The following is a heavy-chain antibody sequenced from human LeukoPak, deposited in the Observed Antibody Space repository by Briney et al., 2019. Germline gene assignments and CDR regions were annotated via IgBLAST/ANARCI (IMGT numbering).Heavy chain of an antibody. CDR3: AREVRPAFYDILTGYYPYYFDY. CDR2: IRYDGSNK. V-gene: IGHV3-30*02. J-gene: IGHJ4*02. D-gene: IGHD3-9*01. CDR1: GFTFSSYG. Sequence: PGGSLRLSCAASGFTFSSYGMHWVRQAPGKGLEWVAFIRYDGSNKYYADSVKGRFTISRDNSKNTLYLQMNSLRAEDTAVYYCAREVRPAFYDILTGYYPYYFDYWGQGTLVTVSS.